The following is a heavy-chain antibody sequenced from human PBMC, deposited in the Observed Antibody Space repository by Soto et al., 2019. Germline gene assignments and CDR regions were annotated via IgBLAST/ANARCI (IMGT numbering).Heavy chain of an antibody. CDR2: IYYSGST. CDR1: GGSISSYY. CDR3: ARANPDRAQFDY. V-gene: IGHV4-59*01. Sequence: PSETLSLTCTVSGGSISSYYWSWIRQPPGKGLEWIGYIYYSGSTNYNPSLKSRVTISVDTSKNQFSLKLSSVTAADTAVYYCARANPDRAQFDYWGQGTLVTVSS. J-gene: IGHJ4*02.